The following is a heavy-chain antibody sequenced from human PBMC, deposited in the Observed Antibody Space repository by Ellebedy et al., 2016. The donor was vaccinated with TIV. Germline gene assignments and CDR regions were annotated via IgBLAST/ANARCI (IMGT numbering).Heavy chain of an antibody. CDR1: GFLFSNYA. CDR3: VQSHSGDWFFGVDV. J-gene: IGHJ6*02. Sequence: GESLKISCVASGFLFSNYAMHWVRQAPGKGLEWVACIRNDGGNRAYAESVKGRFTISRDNYEKTLYLQMNSLRPEDTAMYYCVQSHSGDWFFGVDVWGPGTTVIVSS. V-gene: IGHV3-30*02. CDR2: IRNDGGNR. D-gene: IGHD2-21*01.